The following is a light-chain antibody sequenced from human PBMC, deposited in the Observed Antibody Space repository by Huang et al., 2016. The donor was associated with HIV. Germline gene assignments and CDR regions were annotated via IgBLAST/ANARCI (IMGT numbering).Light chain of an antibody. J-gene: IGKJ2*01. CDR1: QNIRNNY. V-gene: IGKV3-20*01. Sequence: EIVLTQSPGTLSLSPGERATLSCRASQNIRNNYLAWYQQKPGQAPRLRLFGSFNRASGTPDRFSGSESGTDFTLAIGGLEPEDFATYYCQQYGDSPRTFGQGTKLEIK. CDR3: QQYGDSPRT. CDR2: GSF.